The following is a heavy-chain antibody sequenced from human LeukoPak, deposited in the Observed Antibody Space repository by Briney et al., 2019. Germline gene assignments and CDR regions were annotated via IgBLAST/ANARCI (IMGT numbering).Heavy chain of an antibody. CDR3: ARVLGDSSGEYYFDY. CDR1: GGSFSGYY. CDR2: INHSGST. V-gene: IGHV4-34*01. Sequence: PSETLSLTCAVYGGSFSGYYWRWIRQPLGKGLEWIGEINHSGSTNYNPSLKSRVTISVDTSKNQFSLKLSSVTAADTAVYYCARVLGDSSGEYYFDYWGQGTLVTVSS. D-gene: IGHD3-22*01. J-gene: IGHJ4*02.